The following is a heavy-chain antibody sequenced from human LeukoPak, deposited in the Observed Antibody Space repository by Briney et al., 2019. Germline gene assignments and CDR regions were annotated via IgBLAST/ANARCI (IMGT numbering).Heavy chain of an antibody. J-gene: IGHJ4*02. Sequence: GGSLRLSCAASGFTFSDYSMNWVCQAPGKGLEWITYIGIDSGNTNYADSVKGRFTISGDKAKNSLYLQMNSLRVEDTAVYYCARDYKYAFDNWGQGTLVTVSS. CDR3: ARDYKYAFDN. CDR2: IGIDSGNT. D-gene: IGHD5-24*01. CDR1: GFTFSDYS. V-gene: IGHV3-48*01.